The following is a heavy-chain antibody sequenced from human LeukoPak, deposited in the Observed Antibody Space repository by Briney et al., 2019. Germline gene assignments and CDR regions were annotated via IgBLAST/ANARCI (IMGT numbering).Heavy chain of an antibody. V-gene: IGHV3-30*02. CDR3: AKAPRRYCTNGVCYYFDY. CDR1: GFTFSSYG. Sequence: GGSLRLSCAASGFTFSSYGMHWVRQAPGKGLEWVAFIRYDGSNKYYADSVKGRFTISRDNPKNTLYLQMNSLRAEDTAVYYCAKAPRRYCTNGVCYYFDYWGQGTLVTVSS. J-gene: IGHJ4*02. CDR2: IRYDGSNK. D-gene: IGHD2-8*01.